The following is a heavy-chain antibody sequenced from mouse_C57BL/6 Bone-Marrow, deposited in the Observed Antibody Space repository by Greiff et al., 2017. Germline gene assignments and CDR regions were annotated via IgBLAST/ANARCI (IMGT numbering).Heavy chain of an antibody. CDR2: IHPNSGST. J-gene: IGHJ3*01. Sequence: QVQLQQPGAELVKPGASVKLSCKASGYTFTSSWMHWVKQRPGQGLEWIGMIHPNSGSTNYNEKFKSKATLTVDKSSSTAYMQRSSLTSEDSAVYYCTTPVGYPFAYWGQGTLVTVSA. V-gene: IGHV1-64*01. CDR3: TTPVGYPFAY. CDR1: GYTFTSSW. D-gene: IGHD2-2*01.